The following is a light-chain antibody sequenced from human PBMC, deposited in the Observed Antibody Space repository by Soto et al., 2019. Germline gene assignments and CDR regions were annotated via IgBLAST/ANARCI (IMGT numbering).Light chain of an antibody. Sequence: DIVMTQSPLSLPVTPGEPASISCRSSQSLLHSNGYNYLDWYLQKPGQSPQLLIYLGSNRASGVPDRFSDSGSGTDFTLKISRVEAEDVGFYYCMQALQTPYTFGQGTKLEIK. CDR2: LGS. J-gene: IGKJ2*01. CDR3: MQALQTPYT. CDR1: QSLLHSNGYNY. V-gene: IGKV2-28*01.